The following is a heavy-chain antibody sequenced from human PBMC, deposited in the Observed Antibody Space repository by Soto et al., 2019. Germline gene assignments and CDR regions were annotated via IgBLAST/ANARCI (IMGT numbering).Heavy chain of an antibody. CDR1: GGSISSGGYY. CDR3: ARAGSSIAARRARFDY. V-gene: IGHV4-31*03. J-gene: IGHJ4*02. CDR2: IYYSGST. Sequence: PSETLSLTCTVSGGSISSGGYYWSWIRQHPGKGLEWIGYIYYSGSTYYNPSLKSRVTISVDTSKNQFSLKLSSVTAADTAVYYCARAGSSIAARRARFDYWGQGTLVTVSS. D-gene: IGHD6-6*01.